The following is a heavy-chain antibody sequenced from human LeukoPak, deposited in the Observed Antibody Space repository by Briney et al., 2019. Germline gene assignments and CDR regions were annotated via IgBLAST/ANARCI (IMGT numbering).Heavy chain of an antibody. V-gene: IGHV4-34*01. CDR2: INHSGST. CDR3: ARGSGLNFFDY. Sequence: PSETLSLTCAVYGGSFSGYYWSWIRQPPGKGLEWIGEINHSGSTNYNPSLKSRVTISVDTSKNQFSLKLSSVTAADTAVYYCARGSGLNFFDYWGQGTLVTVSS. D-gene: IGHD3-10*01. CDR1: GGSFSGYY. J-gene: IGHJ4*02.